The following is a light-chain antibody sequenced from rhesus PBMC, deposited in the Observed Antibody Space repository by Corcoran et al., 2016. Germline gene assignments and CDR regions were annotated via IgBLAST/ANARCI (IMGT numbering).Light chain of an antibody. CDR2: EVT. CDR3: CSDTGSFNFYM. J-gene: IGLJ1*01. Sequence: QAALTQPRSVSGSPGQSVTISCTGTSRDLGGSNFVSWYQKHPGTAPKLLIYEVTKRPAGVSDRFSASKSGNTASLTTSGLQAQDEADYHCCSDTGSFNFYMFGTGTRLTVL. V-gene: IGLV2-32*01. CDR1: SRDLGGSNF.